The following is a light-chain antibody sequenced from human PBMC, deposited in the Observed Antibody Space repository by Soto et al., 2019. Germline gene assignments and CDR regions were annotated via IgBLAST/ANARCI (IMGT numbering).Light chain of an antibody. Sequence: DIQLTQSPSTLSGSVGDRVTITCRDSQTISSWLAWYQQKPGKDPKILHFKASTLKSGEQSRFSGSGSGTEFTLTISSLQPHDFATYYCPRYKSYSEAVGQGTKVDSK. CDR2: KAS. J-gene: IGKJ1*01. V-gene: IGKV1-5*03. CDR3: PRYKSYSEA. CDR1: QTISSW.